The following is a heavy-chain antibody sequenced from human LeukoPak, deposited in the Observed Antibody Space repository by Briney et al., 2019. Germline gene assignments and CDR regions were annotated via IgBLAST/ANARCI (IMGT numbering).Heavy chain of an antibody. Sequence: ASVKVSCKASGYTFTSYYMHWVRQAPGQGLEWMGIINPSGGSTSYAQKFQGRVTMTRDTSTSTVYMELSSLRSEDTAMYYCASRGRGYSGYAPVFDYYYYYYMDVWGKGTTVTVSS. CDR3: ASRGRGYSGYAPVFDYYYYYYMDV. J-gene: IGHJ6*03. V-gene: IGHV1-46*01. D-gene: IGHD5-12*01. CDR2: INPSGGST. CDR1: GYTFTSYY.